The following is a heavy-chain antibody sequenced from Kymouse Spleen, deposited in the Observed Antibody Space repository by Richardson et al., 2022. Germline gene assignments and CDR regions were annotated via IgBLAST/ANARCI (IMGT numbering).Heavy chain of an antibody. CDR1: GGSISSSSYY. CDR2: IYYSGST. D-gene: IGHD2-8*01. J-gene: IGHJ4*02. Sequence: QLQLQESGPGLVKPSETLSLTCTVSGGSISSSSYYWGWIRQPPGKGLEWIGSIYYSGSTYYNPSLKSRVTISVDTSKNQFSLKLSSVTAADTAVYYCAACLLMVYAIDYWGQGTLVTVSS. V-gene: IGHV4-39*01. CDR3: AACLLMVYAIDY.